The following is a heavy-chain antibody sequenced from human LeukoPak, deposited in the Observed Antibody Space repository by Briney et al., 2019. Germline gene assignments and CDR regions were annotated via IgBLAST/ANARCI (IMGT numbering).Heavy chain of an antibody. CDR1: GFTFSSYT. CDR2: ISHDGGNK. D-gene: IGHD3-22*01. V-gene: IGHV3-30-3*01. J-gene: IGHJ3*02. Sequence: GGSLRLTCAASGFTFSSYTMHWVRQAPDKGLEWVAVISHDGGNKYYADSVKGRFTISRDNSKNTLYLQMNSLRAEDTAVYYCARDRSSDVDAFDIWGQGTMVTVSS. CDR3: ARDRSSDVDAFDI.